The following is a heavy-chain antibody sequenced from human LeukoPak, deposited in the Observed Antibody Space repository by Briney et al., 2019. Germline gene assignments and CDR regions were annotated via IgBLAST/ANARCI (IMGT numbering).Heavy chain of an antibody. CDR1: GYTFTDYY. CDR3: ATALPTYYYDSSGYYHDY. J-gene: IGHJ4*02. D-gene: IGHD3-22*01. Sequence: ASVKVSCKASGYTFTDYYMNWVRQAPGQGLEWMGWINPNSGGTNSAQKFQGRVTMTRDTSISTAYMELSSLRSEDTAVYYCATALPTYYYDSSGYYHDYWGQGTLVTVSS. V-gene: IGHV1-2*02. CDR2: INPNSGGT.